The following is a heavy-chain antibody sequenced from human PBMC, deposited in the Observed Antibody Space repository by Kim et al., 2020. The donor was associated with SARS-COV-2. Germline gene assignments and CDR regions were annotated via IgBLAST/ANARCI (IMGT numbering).Heavy chain of an antibody. D-gene: IGHD5-18*01. CDR3: AKATGSTYGYPFDY. Sequence: ADSVKGRFTISRDNSKNTLYLQMNSLRAYDTAVYYCAKATGSTYGYPFDYWGQGTLVTVSS. V-gene: IGHV3-23*01. J-gene: IGHJ4*02.